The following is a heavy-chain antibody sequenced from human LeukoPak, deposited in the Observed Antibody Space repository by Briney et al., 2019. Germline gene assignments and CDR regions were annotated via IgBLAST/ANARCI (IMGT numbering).Heavy chain of an antibody. CDR1: GGSISSYY. Sequence: SSETLSLTCTVSGGSISSYYWSWIRQPAGKGLEWIGRIYTSGSTNYNPSLKSRVTMSVDTSKNQFSLKLSSVTAADTAVYYCARDDGFPPTVTKGLDWFDPWGQGTLVTVSS. J-gene: IGHJ5*02. CDR3: ARDDGFPPTVTKGLDWFDP. D-gene: IGHD4-17*01. CDR2: IYTSGST. V-gene: IGHV4-4*07.